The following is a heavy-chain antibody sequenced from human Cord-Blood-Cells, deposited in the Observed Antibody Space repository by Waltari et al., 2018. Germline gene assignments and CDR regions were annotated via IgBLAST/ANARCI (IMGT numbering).Heavy chain of an antibody. J-gene: IGHJ6*03. V-gene: IGHV4-34*01. Sequence: QVQLQQWGAGLLKPSETLSLTCAVYGGSFSGYYWSWIRQPPGKGLEWIGEINHSGSTNYNPSLKSRVTISVDTSKNQFSLKLSSVTAADTAVYYCARVVIWSGYYYYYMDVWGKGTTVTVSS. CDR2: INHSGST. CDR1: GGSFSGYY. CDR3: ARVVIWSGYYYYYMDV. D-gene: IGHD3-3*01.